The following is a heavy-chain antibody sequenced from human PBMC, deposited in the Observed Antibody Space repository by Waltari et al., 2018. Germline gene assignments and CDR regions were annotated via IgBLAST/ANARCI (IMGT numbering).Heavy chain of an antibody. CDR1: GGSISISSHY. CDR2: IYYNGRT. J-gene: IGHJ5*02. Sequence: QLQLQESGPGLVKPSETLSLTCIVSGGSISISSHYWDWIRQPPGKGLGWIGSIYYNGRTQYNPSLKTRVTMSVDTSKNQFSLKMTSVTAADTAMYYCARGGTPDGWFDPWGQGTLVNVSS. CDR3: ARGGTPDGWFDP. D-gene: IGHD2-15*01. V-gene: IGHV4-39*07.